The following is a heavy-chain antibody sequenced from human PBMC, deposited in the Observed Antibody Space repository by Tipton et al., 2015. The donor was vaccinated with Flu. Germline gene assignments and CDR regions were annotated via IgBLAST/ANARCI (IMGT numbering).Heavy chain of an antibody. V-gene: IGHV4-38-2*02. Sequence: TLSLTCTISGDSISSDYYWGWIRQPPGKGLEWIGCISHSGRTYYNPSLKSRVTISVDTAKNQFSQRLSSVTAADTAMYYCARSTYYYGSGSSDYWGQGTLVTVSS. CDR3: ARSTYYYGSGSSDY. D-gene: IGHD3-10*01. CDR2: ISHSGRT. J-gene: IGHJ4*02. CDR1: GDSISSDYY.